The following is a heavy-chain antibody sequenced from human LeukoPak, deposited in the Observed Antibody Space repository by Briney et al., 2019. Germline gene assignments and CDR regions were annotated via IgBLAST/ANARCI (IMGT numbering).Heavy chain of an antibody. J-gene: IGHJ4*02. D-gene: IGHD3-22*01. Sequence: SETLSLTCTVSGGSISSYYWSWIRQPPGKGLEWIGYIYYSGSTNYNPSLKSRVTISVDTSKNQFSLKLSSVTAADTAVYYCARPNYDSSGSLDYWGQGTLVTVSS. CDR1: GGSISSYY. CDR2: IYYSGST. V-gene: IGHV4-59*08. CDR3: ARPNYDSSGSLDY.